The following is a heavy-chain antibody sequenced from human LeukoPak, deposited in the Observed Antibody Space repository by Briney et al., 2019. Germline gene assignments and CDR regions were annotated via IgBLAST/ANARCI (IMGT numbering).Heavy chain of an antibody. CDR3: ITFSMIVVVITD. Sequence: GGSLRLSCAASGFTFSNAWMSWVRQAPGKGLEWVGRIKSKSDGGTTDYAAPVKGRFTISRDDSKNTLYLQMNSLKTEDTAVYYCITFSMIVVVITDWGQGTLVTVYS. CDR2: IKSKSDGGTT. CDR1: GFTFSNAW. V-gene: IGHV3-15*01. J-gene: IGHJ4*02. D-gene: IGHD3-22*01.